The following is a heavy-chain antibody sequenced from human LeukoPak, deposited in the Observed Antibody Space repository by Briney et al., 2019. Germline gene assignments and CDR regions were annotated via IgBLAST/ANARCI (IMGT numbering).Heavy chain of an antibody. D-gene: IGHD5-18*01. CDR1: GFTFNNYA. CDR2: ISDSGRAT. CDR3: ARHDSFIPY. Sequence: GGSLRLSCAASGFTFNNYAMSWVRQAPGKGLEWVSGISDSGRATYYTDSVRGRCTISRDNSKNTVYLQMSNLRAEDTAVYFCARHDSFIPYWSQGSLVTVSS. J-gene: IGHJ4*02. V-gene: IGHV3-23*01.